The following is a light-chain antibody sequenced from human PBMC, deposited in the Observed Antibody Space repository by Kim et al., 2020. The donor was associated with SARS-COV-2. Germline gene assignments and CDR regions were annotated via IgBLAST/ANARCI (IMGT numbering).Light chain of an antibody. V-gene: IGKV1-5*03. CDR1: QNVDDW. Sequence: DIQMTQSPSTLSASVGDRVTITCRASQNVDDWVAWYQQRPGKVPKLLIYRASTLETGVPSRFSASGSGTEFTLTISNLQPDDFTTYYCQQYNAISRTFGQRTKVDSK. CDR3: QQYNAISRT. J-gene: IGKJ1*01. CDR2: RAS.